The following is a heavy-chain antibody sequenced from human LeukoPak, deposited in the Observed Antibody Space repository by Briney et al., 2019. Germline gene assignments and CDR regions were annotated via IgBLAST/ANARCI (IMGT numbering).Heavy chain of an antibody. CDR2: IYSGGST. J-gene: IGHJ4*02. D-gene: IGHD3-3*01. V-gene: IGHV3-66*04. CDR3: VKLRSDFWSGYYD. CDR1: GFTVSGNY. Sequence: GGSLRLSCAASGFTVSGNYMSWVRQAPGKGLEWVSVIYSGGSTYYADSVKGRFTISRDNSKNTLYLQMNSLRAEDTAVYYCVKLRSDFWSGYYDWGQGTLVTVSS.